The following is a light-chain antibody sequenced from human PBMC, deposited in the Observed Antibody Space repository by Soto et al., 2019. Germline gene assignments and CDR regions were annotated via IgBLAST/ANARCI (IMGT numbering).Light chain of an antibody. CDR1: QSVSSN. V-gene: IGKV3D-15*01. J-gene: IGKJ5*01. CDR2: DIS. Sequence: ETVMTQSLATLSVSPGERATLSCRASQSVSSNLAWYQQKPGQPPRLLIYDISTRATGIPTRFSGSGSGTEFTLTISSLQSEDFAVYYCQQGGNWPLTFGQGTRLEIK. CDR3: QQGGNWPLT.